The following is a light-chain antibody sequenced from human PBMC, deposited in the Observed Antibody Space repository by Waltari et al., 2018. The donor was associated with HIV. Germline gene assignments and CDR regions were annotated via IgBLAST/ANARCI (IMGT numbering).Light chain of an antibody. Sequence: DIEMTQSPSSLSASVGDTVTITCRASQDITSSLAWYQQKAGKAPNLLLYATSRLESGVPSRFRGSGSGTDYTLTINSLQSEDFATYYCQQYDRTPWTFGQGTKVEIK. V-gene: IGKV1-NL1*01. CDR3: QQYDRTPWT. J-gene: IGKJ1*01. CDR1: QDITSS. CDR2: ATS.